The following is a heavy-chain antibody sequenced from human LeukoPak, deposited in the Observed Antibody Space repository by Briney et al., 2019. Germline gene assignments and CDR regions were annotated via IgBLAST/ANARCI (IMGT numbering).Heavy chain of an antibody. Sequence: SVKVSCKASVYTFSNYYIHWVQQASGQGLAGKGIINPSGGSRSYAQKFQGRLTVTRDTSTSTVYMELSSLRSEDTAVYYCAREIGPIQLHLWGSAFDCWGQGTLVTVSS. CDR2: INPSGGSR. CDR3: AREIGPIQLHLWGSAFDC. D-gene: IGHD5-18*01. CDR1: VYTFSNYY. V-gene: IGHV1-46*01. J-gene: IGHJ4*02.